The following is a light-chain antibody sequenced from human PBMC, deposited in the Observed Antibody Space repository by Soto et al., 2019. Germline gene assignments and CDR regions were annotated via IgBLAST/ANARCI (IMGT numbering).Light chain of an antibody. J-gene: IGKJ3*01. CDR2: GAS. CDR3: QQYGSSPLFT. Sequence: EIVLTQSPGTLSLSPGERATLSCRASQSVSSSYLAWYQQKPGQAPRLLIYGASSRVTGIPDRFSGSGSGTYFTLTISRLEPEDFAVYYCQQYGSSPLFTFGPGTKVDI. V-gene: IGKV3-20*01. CDR1: QSVSSSY.